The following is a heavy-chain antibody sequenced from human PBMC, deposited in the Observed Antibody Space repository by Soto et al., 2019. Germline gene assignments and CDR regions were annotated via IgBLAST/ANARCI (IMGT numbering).Heavy chain of an antibody. CDR3: SRRAPEGFDP. V-gene: IGHV4-39*01. J-gene: IGHJ5*02. Sequence: QLQLLESGPGLVKPSGTLSLSCTVSGASFGTSAYYWGWIRRAPGKGLEWIGSINSCGSTFSNPSLKSRVTISVDTSKNQFSLKLTSVTAADTALYYCSRRAPEGFDPWGQGTLVTVSS. CDR2: INSCGST. CDR1: GASFGTSAYY.